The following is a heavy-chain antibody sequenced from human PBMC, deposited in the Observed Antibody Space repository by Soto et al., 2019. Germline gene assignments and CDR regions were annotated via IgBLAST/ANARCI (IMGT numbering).Heavy chain of an antibody. J-gene: IGHJ3*02. D-gene: IGHD6-13*01. CDR2: ISSSSSTI. V-gene: IGHV3-48*01. Sequence: GGSLRLSCAASGFTFSSYSMNWVRQAPGKGLEWVSYISSSSSTIYYADSVKGRFTISRDNAKNLLYLQMNSLRAEDTAVYYCARMNSSSWYPGSFDIWGQGTMVTVSS. CDR1: GFTFSSYS. CDR3: ARMNSSSWYPGSFDI.